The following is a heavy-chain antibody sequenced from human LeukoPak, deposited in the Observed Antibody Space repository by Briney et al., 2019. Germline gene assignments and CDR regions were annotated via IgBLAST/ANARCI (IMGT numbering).Heavy chain of an antibody. CDR2: IHTDGTST. CDR3: VRSRNYYESSVYYRSFYFDY. J-gene: IGHJ4*02. CDR1: GFTFSSYW. V-gene: IGHV3-74*01. Sequence: PGGSLRLSCAASGFTFSSYWMHRVRQVPGEGPVWVSRIHTDGTSTTYADSVKGRFTISRDNAENTLYLQMNSLRAEDTAVYYCVRSRNYYESSVYYRSFYFDYWGQGTLVTVSS. D-gene: IGHD3-22*01.